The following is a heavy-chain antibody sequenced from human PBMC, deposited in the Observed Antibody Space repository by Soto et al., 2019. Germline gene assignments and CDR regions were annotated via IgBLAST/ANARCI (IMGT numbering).Heavy chain of an antibody. CDR2: IVVGSGNT. CDR1: GFTFTSSA. V-gene: IGHV1-58*01. CDR3: AADPLYDFWSGYSHGMDV. J-gene: IGHJ6*02. D-gene: IGHD3-3*01. Sequence: QMQLVQSGPEVKKPGTSVKVSCKASGFTFTSSAVQWVRQARGQRLEWIGWIVVGSGNTNYAQKFQERVTITREMSTSTAYMELSSLRSEDTAVYYCAADPLYDFWSGYSHGMDVWGQGTTVTVSS.